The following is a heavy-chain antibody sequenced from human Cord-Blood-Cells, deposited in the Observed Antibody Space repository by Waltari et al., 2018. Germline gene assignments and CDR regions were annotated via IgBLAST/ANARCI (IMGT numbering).Heavy chain of an antibody. CDR3: ARVEGYCSGGSCYLIDY. CDR2: INPNSGGK. Sequence: QVQLVQSGAEVKKPGASVKVSCKASGYTFTGYYMHWVRQAPGQGLEWMGWINPNSGGKNYAQKFQGRVTMTRDPSISTAYMELSRLRSDDTAVYYCARVEGYCSGGSCYLIDYWGQGTLVTVSS. J-gene: IGHJ4*02. V-gene: IGHV1-2*02. D-gene: IGHD2-15*01. CDR1: GYTFTGYY.